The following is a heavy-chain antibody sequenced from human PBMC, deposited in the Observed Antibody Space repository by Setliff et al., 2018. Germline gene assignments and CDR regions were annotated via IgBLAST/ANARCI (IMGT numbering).Heavy chain of an antibody. CDR2: INPHSGGT. D-gene: IGHD3-22*01. CDR3: ARAWYDNSGYYYENYYYFMDV. CDR1: GYSFTDYY. Sequence: GASVKVSCKASGYSFTDYYIHWVRQAPGQGLEWVGWINPHSGGTTFARKFQGRVTMTRDTSISTAHMELSSLRSDDTAVYYCARAWYDNSGYYYENYYYFMDVWGKGTTVTVSS. V-gene: IGHV1-2*02. J-gene: IGHJ6*03.